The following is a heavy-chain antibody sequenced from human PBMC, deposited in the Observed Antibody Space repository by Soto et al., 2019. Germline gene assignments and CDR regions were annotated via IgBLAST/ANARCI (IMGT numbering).Heavy chain of an antibody. CDR1: GGSISSSSYY. V-gene: IGHV4-39*01. D-gene: IGHD5-18*01. Sequence: SETLSLTCTVSGGSISSSSYYWGWIRQPPGKGLEWIGSIYYSGSTYYNPSLKSRVTISVDTSKNQFSLKLSSVTAADTAVYYCARRSYGLDAFDIWGQGTMVTVSS. J-gene: IGHJ3*02. CDR3: ARRSYGLDAFDI. CDR2: IYYSGST.